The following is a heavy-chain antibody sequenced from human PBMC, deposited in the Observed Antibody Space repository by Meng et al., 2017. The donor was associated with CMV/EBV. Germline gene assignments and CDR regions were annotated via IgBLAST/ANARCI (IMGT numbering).Heavy chain of an antibody. J-gene: IGHJ5*02. V-gene: IGHV3-23*01. CDR1: FTFNIYA. Sequence: FTFNIYAMGWVRQAPGRGLEWVSLIVGSGGTTYYADSVKGRFIISRDNSKDSLYLQMNSLRAEDTAIYYCVKDRQNSPRANGFYGDLWGQGTLVTVSS. D-gene: IGHD3-10*01. CDR2: IVGSGGTT. CDR3: VKDRQNSPRANGFYGDL.